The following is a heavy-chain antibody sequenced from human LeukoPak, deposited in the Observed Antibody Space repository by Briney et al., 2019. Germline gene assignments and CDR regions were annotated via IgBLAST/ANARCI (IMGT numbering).Heavy chain of an antibody. J-gene: IGHJ4*02. CDR3: AKRDYYDSTGYSPLFEN. CDR1: GFXFSSFA. CDR2: MSDSGSST. V-gene: IGHV3-23*01. Sequence: PGGSLRLSCAASGFXFSSFAITWVRQAPGKGLEWLSLMSDSGSSTYDADAVKGRFAISRDTSKNTLYLQMNSLRAEDTALYFCAKRDYYDSTGYSPLFENWGQGILVTVSS. D-gene: IGHD3-22*01.